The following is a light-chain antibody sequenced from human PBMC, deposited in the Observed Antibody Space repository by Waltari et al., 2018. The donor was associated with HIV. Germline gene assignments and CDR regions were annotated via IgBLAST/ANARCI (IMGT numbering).Light chain of an antibody. CDR1: QTITNY. CDR2: SAS. CDR3: QQTYNTPYT. Sequence: DIQMTQSPSSLSASVGDRVTITCRANQTITNYLSWYQQKPGNAPKLLIYSASSLQSGVAPRFGGSGSGTDFTLNINNLQPEDSATYYCQQTYNTPYTFGQGTKLEIK. V-gene: IGKV1-39*01. J-gene: IGKJ2*01.